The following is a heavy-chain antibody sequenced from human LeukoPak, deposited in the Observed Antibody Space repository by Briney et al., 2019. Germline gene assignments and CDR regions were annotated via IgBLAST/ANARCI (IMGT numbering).Heavy chain of an antibody. J-gene: IGHJ4*02. CDR2: ISAYNGNT. CDR3: ARDGRTNIVVVPAAMFDY. V-gene: IGHV1-18*04. Sequence: GASVKVSCKASGYTFTSYGISWVRQAPGQGLEWMGWISAYNGNTNYAQKLQGRVTMTTVTSTSTAYMELRSLRSDDTAAYYCARDGRTNIVVVPAAMFDYWGQGTLVTVSS. CDR1: GYTFTSYG. D-gene: IGHD2-2*01.